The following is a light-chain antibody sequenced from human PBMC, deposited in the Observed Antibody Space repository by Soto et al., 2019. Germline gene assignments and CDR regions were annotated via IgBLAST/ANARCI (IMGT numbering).Light chain of an antibody. CDR1: QGVSSTY. V-gene: IGKV3-20*01. CDR2: AAS. J-gene: IGKJ5*01. CDR3: QLYVRSGST. Sequence: ELVLTQSPGTLSLSPGERATLSCMASQGVSSTYLAWYQQKPGHAHRLLIYAASKRSPGIPERFSGSGSGQDFNLTNSRMEAEDFPLYYCQLYVRSGSTCAQGTRQDIK.